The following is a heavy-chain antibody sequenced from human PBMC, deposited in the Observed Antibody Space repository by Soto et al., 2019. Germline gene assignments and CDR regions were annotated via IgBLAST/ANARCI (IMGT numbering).Heavy chain of an antibody. V-gene: IGHV1-18*01. Sequence: QVQLVQSGAEVKKPGASVKVSCKASGYTFTSYGISWVRQAPGQRLEWLGWISAYNGNTNYAQKLQGRVTMTTDTSTSTAYMELRSLRTDDTAVYYCAREGVVPPLHFYYYYYMDVWGKGTTVTVSS. CDR2: ISAYNGNT. D-gene: IGHD2-15*01. CDR1: GYTFTSYG. CDR3: AREGVVPPLHFYYYYYMDV. J-gene: IGHJ6*03.